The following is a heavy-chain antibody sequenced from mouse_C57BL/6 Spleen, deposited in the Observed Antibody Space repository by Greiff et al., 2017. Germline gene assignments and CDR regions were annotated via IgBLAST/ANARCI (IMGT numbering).Heavy chain of an antibody. V-gene: IGHV1-64*01. J-gene: IGHJ1*03. Sequence: QVQLKESGAELVKPGASVKLSCKASGYTFTSYWMPWVKQRPGQGLEWIGMIHPNSGSTNYNEKFKSKATLTVDKSSSTAYMQLSSLTSEDSAVYYCARNTDYYGSSHWYFDVWGTGTTVTVSS. CDR2: IHPNSGST. D-gene: IGHD1-1*01. CDR1: GYTFTSYW. CDR3: ARNTDYYGSSHWYFDV.